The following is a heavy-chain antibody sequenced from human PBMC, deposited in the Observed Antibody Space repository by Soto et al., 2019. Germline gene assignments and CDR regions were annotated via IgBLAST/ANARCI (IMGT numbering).Heavy chain of an antibody. V-gene: IGHV1-2*04. Sequence: GASVKVSCKASGYTFTGYYMHWVRQAPGQGFEWMGWINPNSGGTNYAQKFQGWVTMTRDTSISTAYMELSRLRSDDTAVYYCARDGIAVAGTIDYYYGMDVWGQGTTVTVSS. CDR2: INPNSGGT. CDR1: GYTFTGYY. CDR3: ARDGIAVAGTIDYYYGMDV. D-gene: IGHD6-19*01. J-gene: IGHJ6*02.